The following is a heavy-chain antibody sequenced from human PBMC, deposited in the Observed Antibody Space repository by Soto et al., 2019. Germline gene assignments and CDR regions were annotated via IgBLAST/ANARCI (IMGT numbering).Heavy chain of an antibody. D-gene: IGHD2-15*01. CDR1: GFTFSNAW. Sequence: GGSLRLSCAASGFTFSNAWMNWVRQAPGKGLEWVGRIKSKTDGGTTDYAAPVKGRFTISRDDPKNTLYLQMNSLKTEDTAVYYCTTDGDIVVVVAANGAFDIWGQGTMVTVSS. J-gene: IGHJ3*02. CDR3: TTDGDIVVVVAANGAFDI. CDR2: IKSKTDGGTT. V-gene: IGHV3-15*07.